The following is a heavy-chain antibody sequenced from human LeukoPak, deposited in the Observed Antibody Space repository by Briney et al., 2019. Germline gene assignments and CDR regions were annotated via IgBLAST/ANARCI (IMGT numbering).Heavy chain of an antibody. CDR3: ARPLHIVGTTSYSDY. CDR1: GLTVSTNY. J-gene: IGHJ4*02. Sequence: GSPRLSCAASGLTVSTNYMGWVRQAPGKGLEWVSVMFSDGITYYADSVKGRFTISRDNSKNTLFLQMNSLRAEDTAVYYCARPLHIVGTTSYSDYWGQGTLVTVSS. CDR2: MFSDGIT. D-gene: IGHD1-26*01. V-gene: IGHV3-53*01.